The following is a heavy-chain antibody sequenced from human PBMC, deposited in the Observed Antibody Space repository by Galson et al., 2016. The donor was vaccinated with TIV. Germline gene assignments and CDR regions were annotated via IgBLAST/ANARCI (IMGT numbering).Heavy chain of an antibody. CDR3: ARDPRLYGDYSLGYFDY. V-gene: IGHV3-33*01. CDR1: GFTFSAYG. J-gene: IGHJ4*02. CDR2: IWFDGSIE. D-gene: IGHD4-17*01. Sequence: SLRLSCAASGFTFSAYGMHWVRQAPGKGLEWVAVIWFDGSIEYYADSVKGRFTISRDNSKNTLSLQMNSLRAEGTAVYYCARDPRLYGDYSLGYFDYWGQRTLVTVSS.